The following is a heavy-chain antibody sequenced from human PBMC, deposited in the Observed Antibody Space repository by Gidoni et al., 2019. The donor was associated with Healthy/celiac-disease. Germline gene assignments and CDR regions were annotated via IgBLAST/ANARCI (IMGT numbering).Heavy chain of an antibody. CDR1: GGSFSGYY. Sequence: QVQLQQWGAGLLKPSETLSLTCAVYGGSFSGYYWRWIRQPPGKGLEWLGEINHSGSTNYTPALKSRVTISVDTSKNQFSLKLSSVTAADTAVYYCARAGYSSGWYSFDIWGQGTMVTVSS. V-gene: IGHV4-34*01. J-gene: IGHJ3*02. CDR2: INHSGST. D-gene: IGHD6-19*01. CDR3: ARAGYSSGWYSFDI.